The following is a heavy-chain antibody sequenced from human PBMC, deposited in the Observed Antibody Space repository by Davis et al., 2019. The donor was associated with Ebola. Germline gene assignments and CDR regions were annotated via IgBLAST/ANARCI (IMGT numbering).Heavy chain of an antibody. J-gene: IGHJ4*02. Sequence: PGGSLRLSCKGSGYSFTTYWIAWVRQTPAKRLERMGIIYPGDSDTRYSPSFQGQVTISADKSISTAYLQWSSLKASDTAMYYCARRNRNGLLWVYWGQGTLVTVSS. V-gene: IGHV5-51*01. CDR2: IYPGDSDT. D-gene: IGHD3-16*01. CDR3: ARRNRNGLLWVY. CDR1: GYSFTTYW.